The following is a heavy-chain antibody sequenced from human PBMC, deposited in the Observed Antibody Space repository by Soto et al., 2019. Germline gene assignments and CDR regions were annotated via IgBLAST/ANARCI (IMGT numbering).Heavy chain of an antibody. D-gene: IGHD5-18*01. V-gene: IGHV1-18*01. CDR3: AMVDTAMITASY. Sequence: QVQLVQSGAEVKKPGASVKVSCKASGYSFSSYAISWVRQAPGQGLEWMGWISAHNGKTNYPQKLQGRVTMTTDTTTSTAYMGLSSLRPDDTAVYDCAMVDTAMITASYWGQGTLVTVSS. CDR1: GYSFSSYA. J-gene: IGHJ4*02. CDR2: ISAHNGKT.